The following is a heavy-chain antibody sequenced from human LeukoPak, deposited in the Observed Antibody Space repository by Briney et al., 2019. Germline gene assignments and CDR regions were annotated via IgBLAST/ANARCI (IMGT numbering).Heavy chain of an antibody. CDR2: ISSSSSYI. D-gene: IGHD3-22*01. Sequence: PGGSLRLSCAASGFTFDDYAMHWVRQAPGKGLEWVSSISSSSSYIYYADSVKGRFTISRDNAKNSLYLQMNSLRAEDTAVYYCASFGSTYYYDSSGYYWGQGTLVTVSS. CDR3: ASFGSTYYYDSSGYY. V-gene: IGHV3-21*01. J-gene: IGHJ4*02. CDR1: GFTFDDYA.